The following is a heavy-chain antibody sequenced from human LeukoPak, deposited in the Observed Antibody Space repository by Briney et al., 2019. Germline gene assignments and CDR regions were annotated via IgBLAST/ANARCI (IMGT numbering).Heavy chain of an antibody. V-gene: IGHV4-59*01. D-gene: IGHD5-24*01. CDR2: IYYSGST. Sequence: RLSETLSLTCTVSGGSISNYYWSWIRQPPGKGLEWIGNIYYSGSTNYNPSLKSRVTLSLDTSKNQFSLKLSSVTAADTAVYYCARSGGYNWGDAFDIWGQGTMVTVSS. CDR3: ARSGGYNWGDAFDI. J-gene: IGHJ3*02. CDR1: GGSISNYY.